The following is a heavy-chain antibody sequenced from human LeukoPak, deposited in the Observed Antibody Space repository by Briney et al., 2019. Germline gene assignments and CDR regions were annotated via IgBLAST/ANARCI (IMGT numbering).Heavy chain of an antibody. CDR2: ISSSSSTI. J-gene: IGHJ3*02. D-gene: IGHD3-10*01. Sequence: GGSLRLSCAASGFTFSSYSMNWVRQAPGKGLEWVSYISSSSSTIYYADSVKGRFTISRDNAKNSLYLQMNSLRAEDTAVYYCARALYYYGSGSYALHFDIWGQGTMVTVSS. CDR1: GFTFSSYS. V-gene: IGHV3-48*01. CDR3: ARALYYYGSGSYALHFDI.